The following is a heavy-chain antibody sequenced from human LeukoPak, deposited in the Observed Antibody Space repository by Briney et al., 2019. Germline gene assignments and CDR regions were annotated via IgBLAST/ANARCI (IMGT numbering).Heavy chain of an antibody. D-gene: IGHD6-6*01. CDR2: IYYSGST. Sequence: SETLSLTCTVSGGSISSSRYYWGWIRQPPGKGLEWIGSIYYSGSTYYNPSLKSRVTISVDTSKNQFSLKLSSVTAADTAVYYCARVPLYSSSRYFDYWGQGTLVTVSS. CDR3: ARVPLYSSSRYFDY. CDR1: GGSISSSRYY. J-gene: IGHJ4*02. V-gene: IGHV4-39*01.